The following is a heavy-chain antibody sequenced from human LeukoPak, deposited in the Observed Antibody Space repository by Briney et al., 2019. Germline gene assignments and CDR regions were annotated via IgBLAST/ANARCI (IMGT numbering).Heavy chain of an antibody. Sequence: GESLKISCKGSGYSFTTYWIGWVRQMPGKGLEWMGIIYPGDSDTRYSPSFQGQVTISADKSITTAYLQWSSLKASDIAVYYCARPNPRSWDFDYWGQGTLVTVSS. D-gene: IGHD3-10*01. J-gene: IGHJ4*02. V-gene: IGHV5-51*01. CDR2: IYPGDSDT. CDR3: ARPNPRSWDFDY. CDR1: GYSFTTYW.